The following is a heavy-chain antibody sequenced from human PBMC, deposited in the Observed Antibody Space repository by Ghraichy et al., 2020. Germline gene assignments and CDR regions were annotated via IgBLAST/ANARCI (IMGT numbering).Heavy chain of an antibody. V-gene: IGHV1-18*01. Sequence: ASVKVSCKASGYTFTSYGISWVRQAPGQGLEWMGWISAYNGNTNYAQKLQGRVTMTTDTSTSTAYMELRSLRSDDTAVYYCARSMGAAGISLPDYWGQGTLVTVSS. D-gene: IGHD6-13*01. J-gene: IGHJ4*02. CDR2: ISAYNGNT. CDR1: GYTFTSYG. CDR3: ARSMGAAGISLPDY.